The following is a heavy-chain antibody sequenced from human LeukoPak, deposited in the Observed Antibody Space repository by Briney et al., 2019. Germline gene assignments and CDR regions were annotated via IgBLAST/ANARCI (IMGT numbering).Heavy chain of an antibody. CDR3: ARPQVPAAMRGWFDP. Sequence: SETLSLTCTVSGGSISSSSYYWGWIRQPPGKGLEWIGSIYHSGSTYYNPSLKSRVTMSVDTSKNQFSLKLSSVTAADTAVYYCARPQVPAAMRGWFDPWGQGTLVTVSS. CDR2: IYHSGST. V-gene: IGHV4-39*01. D-gene: IGHD2-2*01. J-gene: IGHJ5*02. CDR1: GGSISSSSYY.